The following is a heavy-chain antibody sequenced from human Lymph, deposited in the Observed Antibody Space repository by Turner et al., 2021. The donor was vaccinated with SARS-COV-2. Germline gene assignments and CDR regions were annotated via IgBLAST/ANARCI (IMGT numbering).Heavy chain of an antibody. CDR2: MNPNSGNT. Sequence: QVQLVQSGAEVKTPGSSVKVSCKAPGYTFTSYDINWVRQATGQGLEWMGWMNPNSGNTGYAQKFQGRVTMTRNTSISTAYMELSSLRSEDTAVYYCARGRYSGGGMDVWGQGTTVTVSS. D-gene: IGHD1-26*01. V-gene: IGHV1-8*02. CDR1: GYTFTSYD. J-gene: IGHJ6*02. CDR3: ARGRYSGGGMDV.